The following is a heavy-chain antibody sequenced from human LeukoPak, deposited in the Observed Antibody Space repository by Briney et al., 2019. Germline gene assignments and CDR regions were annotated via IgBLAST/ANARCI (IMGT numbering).Heavy chain of an antibody. CDR2: IYPGDSDT. Sequence: GESLKISCKGSGYSFTSYWIGWVRHVPGKGLEWMGIIYPGDSDTRYSPSFQGQVTMSADKSINTAYLQWSSLKASDTAMYYCARRQGCSSTSCPPDSWGQGTLVTVSS. CDR1: GYSFTSYW. CDR3: ARRQGCSSTSCPPDS. D-gene: IGHD2-2*01. V-gene: IGHV5-51*01. J-gene: IGHJ4*02.